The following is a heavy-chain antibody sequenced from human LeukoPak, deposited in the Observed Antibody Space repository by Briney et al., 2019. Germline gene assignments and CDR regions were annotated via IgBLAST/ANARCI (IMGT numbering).Heavy chain of an antibody. CDR3: VKGWLLYGCDI. J-gene: IGHJ3*02. CDR2: IYSGGST. V-gene: IGHV3-53*01. D-gene: IGHD3-3*01. Sequence: GGSLRLSCAASGFTFSRSEMNWVRQAPGKGLEWVSVIYSGGSTYYADSVKGRFSTSRDNSKNTLYMQMNSLRAEDTAVYYCVKGWLLYGCDIWGQGTMVTVSS. CDR1: GFTFSRSE.